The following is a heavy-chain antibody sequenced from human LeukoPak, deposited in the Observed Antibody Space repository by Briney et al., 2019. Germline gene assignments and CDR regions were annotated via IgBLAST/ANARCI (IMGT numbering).Heavy chain of an antibody. J-gene: IGHJ4*02. Sequence: SQTLSLTCTVSGGSISSGSYYWSWIRQPAGKGLEWIGRIYTSGSTNYNPSLKSRVTISVDTSKNQFSLKLSSVTAADTAVYYCARVAAVGYYYDSSGYFDYWGQGTLSPSPQ. D-gene: IGHD3-22*01. CDR3: ARVAAVGYYYDSSGYFDY. CDR1: GGSISSGSYY. V-gene: IGHV4-61*02. CDR2: IYTSGST.